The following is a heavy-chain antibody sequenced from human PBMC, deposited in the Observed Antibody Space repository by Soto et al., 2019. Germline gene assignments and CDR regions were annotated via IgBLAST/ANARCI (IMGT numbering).Heavy chain of an antibody. D-gene: IGHD3-10*01. CDR3: AKGHHYFGSGTYYFDY. CDR2: ISGSGATT. V-gene: IGHV3-23*01. CDR1: GFTFSSYA. Sequence: GGSLRLSCAASGFTFSSYAIIWVRQAPGKGLEWVSAISGSGATTYYADSVKGRFTISRDNSKNTLYVQMKSLRAEDTAVYYCAKGHHYFGSGTYYFDYWGQGTLVTVYS. J-gene: IGHJ4*02.